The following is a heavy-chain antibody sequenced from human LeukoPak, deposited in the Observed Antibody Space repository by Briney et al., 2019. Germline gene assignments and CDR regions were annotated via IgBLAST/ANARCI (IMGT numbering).Heavy chain of an antibody. D-gene: IGHD1-26*01. V-gene: IGHV1-69*05. CDR2: IIPIFGTT. CDR3: ARVGATFGYYFDY. CDR1: GGTFSKYA. Sequence: SVNVSCKASGGTFSKYAISWLRQAPGQGLEWMGGIIPIFGTTNYAQKFQGRVTITRDTSASTAYMELSSLRSEDTAVYYCARVGATFGYYFDYWGQGTLVTVSS. J-gene: IGHJ4*02.